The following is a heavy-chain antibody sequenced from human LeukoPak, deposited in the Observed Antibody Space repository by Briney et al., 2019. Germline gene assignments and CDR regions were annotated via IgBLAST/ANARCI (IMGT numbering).Heavy chain of an antibody. Sequence: PSETLSLTCSVSGVLFTASSYYWALIRQPPGKGLEWIGEINHSGSTNYNPSLKSRVTISVDTSKNQFSLKLSSVTAADTAVYYCARGQLAAAGPVGGYYFDYWGQGTLVTVSS. CDR3: ARGQLAAAGPVGGYYFDY. CDR2: INHSGST. V-gene: IGHV4-34*01. CDR1: GVLFTASSYY. D-gene: IGHD6-13*01. J-gene: IGHJ4*02.